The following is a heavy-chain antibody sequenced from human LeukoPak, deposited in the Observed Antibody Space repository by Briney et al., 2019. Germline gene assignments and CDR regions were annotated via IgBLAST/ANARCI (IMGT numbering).Heavy chain of an antibody. Sequence: PGGSLRLSCAASGFTVSSNYMSWVRQAPGKGLEWVSGISWNSGSIGYADSVKGRFTISRDNAKNSLYLQMNSLRAEDTALYYCAKDNYDILTGPDYWGQGTLVTVSS. CDR3: AKDNYDILTGPDY. D-gene: IGHD3-9*01. CDR1: GFTVSSNY. V-gene: IGHV3-9*01. J-gene: IGHJ4*02. CDR2: ISWNSGSI.